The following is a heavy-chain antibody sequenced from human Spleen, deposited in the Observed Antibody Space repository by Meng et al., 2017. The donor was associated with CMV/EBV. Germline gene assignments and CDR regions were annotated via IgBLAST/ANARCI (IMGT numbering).Heavy chain of an antibody. V-gene: IGHV1-2*02. CDR2: INPNSGGT. Sequence: GESLKISCKASGYTFTGYYMHWVRQAPGQGLEWMGWINPNSGGTNYTQKFQGRVTMTRDTSISTAYMELSRLRSDDTAVYYCATNDQLLFSRMDVWGQGTTVTVSS. CDR3: ATNDQLLFSRMDV. J-gene: IGHJ6*02. CDR1: GYTFTGYY. D-gene: IGHD2-2*01.